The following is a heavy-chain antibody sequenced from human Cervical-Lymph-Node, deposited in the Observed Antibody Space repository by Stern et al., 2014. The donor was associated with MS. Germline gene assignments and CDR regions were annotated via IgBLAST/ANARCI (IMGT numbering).Heavy chain of an antibody. V-gene: IGHV7-4-1*02. CDR1: GYTFSGYS. CDR2: INTNSGNP. D-gene: IGHD3-10*01. J-gene: IGHJ4*02. Sequence: VQLVESGSEWKKPGASVKVSCKASGYTFSGYSLNWVRQAPGQGLEWMGWINTNSGNPTYAQGFTGRFVFSLDTSVSTAYLQISSLKTEDTGIYFCARFVDYPMGRVFDVWGQGTQVTVS. CDR3: ARFVDYPMGRVFDV.